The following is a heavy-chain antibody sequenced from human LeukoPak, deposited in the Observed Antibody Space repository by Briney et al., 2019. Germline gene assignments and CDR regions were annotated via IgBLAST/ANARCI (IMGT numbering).Heavy chain of an antibody. Sequence: SETLSLTCTVSGGSISSYYWSWIRQPPGKGLEWIGYIYTSGSTNYNPSLESRVTISVDTSKNQFSLKLSSVTAADTAVYYCARQGGSFEHWGQGTLVTVSS. CDR2: IYTSGST. V-gene: IGHV4-4*09. CDR3: ARQGGSFEH. CDR1: GGSISSYY. D-gene: IGHD1-26*01. J-gene: IGHJ1*01.